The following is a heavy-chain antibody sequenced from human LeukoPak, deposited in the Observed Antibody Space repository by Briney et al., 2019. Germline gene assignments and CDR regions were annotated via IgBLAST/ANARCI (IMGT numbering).Heavy chain of an antibody. CDR1: GFTFSSYS. CDR3: ARSGGSFYDY. J-gene: IGHJ4*02. D-gene: IGHD2-15*01. Sequence: GGSLRLSCAASGFTFSSYSMNWVRQAPGKGLEWVSSISSSISYIYYADSVKGRFTISRDNAKNSLYLQMNSLRAEDTAVYYCARSGGSFYDYWGQETLVTVSS. CDR2: ISSSISYI. V-gene: IGHV3-21*01.